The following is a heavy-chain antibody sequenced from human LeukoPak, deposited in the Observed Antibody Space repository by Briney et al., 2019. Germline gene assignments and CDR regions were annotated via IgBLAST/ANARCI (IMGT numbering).Heavy chain of an antibody. Sequence: SETLSLTCTVSGGSISGYYWSWIRQPPGKGLECIGYIYYSGSTNYNPSLKSRVTISIDTSKNQFSLNLSSVTAADTAVYYCARLGVHHEGLDSWGQGALVTVSS. J-gene: IGHJ4*02. D-gene: IGHD1-1*01. CDR3: ARLGVHHEGLDS. CDR1: GGSISGYY. CDR2: IYYSGST. V-gene: IGHV4-59*08.